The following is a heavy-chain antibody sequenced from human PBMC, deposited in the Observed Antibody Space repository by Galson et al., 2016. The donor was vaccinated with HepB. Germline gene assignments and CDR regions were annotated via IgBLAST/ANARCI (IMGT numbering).Heavy chain of an antibody. CDR1: GDSITGSYW. D-gene: IGHD1-1*01. CDR2: LQPDGTDG. CDR3: ATHNAWRLDS. J-gene: IGHJ5*01. V-gene: IGHV3-7*01. Sequence: ETLSLTCTVSGDSITGSYWWSWVRQAPGKGLEWLAALQPDGTDGDYLNSVKGRFTISRDNAENSLYLEITSLTVEDTAVYYCATHNAWRLDSWGQGTLVTVSS.